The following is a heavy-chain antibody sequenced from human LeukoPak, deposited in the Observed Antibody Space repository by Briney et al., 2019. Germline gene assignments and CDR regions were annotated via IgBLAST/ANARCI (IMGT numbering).Heavy chain of an antibody. CDR3: ARAKGIAAAGTPRLDP. V-gene: IGHV4-34*01. CDR1: GGSFSGYY. Sequence: SSETLSLTCAVYGGSFSGYYWSWIRQPPGKGLEWIGEINHSGSTNYNPSLKSRVTISVDTSKNQFSLKLSSVTAADTAVYYCARAKGIAAAGTPRLDPWGQGTLVTVSS. D-gene: IGHD6-13*01. J-gene: IGHJ5*02. CDR2: INHSGST.